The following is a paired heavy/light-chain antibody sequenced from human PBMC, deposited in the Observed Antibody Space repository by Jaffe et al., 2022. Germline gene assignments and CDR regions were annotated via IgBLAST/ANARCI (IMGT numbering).Light chain of an antibody. J-gene: IGKJ4*01. CDR1: QGISNS. CDR2: AAS. V-gene: IGKV1-16*02. CDR3: QQYNTYPLT. Sequence: DIEMTQSPSSLSASVGDRVTITCRASQGISNSLAWYQERPGRAPKSLIYAASSLHSGVPSKFSGGGSGTDFTLTISNLQPEDFATYYCQQYNTYPLTFGGGTKVEIK.
Heavy chain of an antibody. CDR1: GFTFDNYV. D-gene: IGHD6-13*01. CDR2: INVGSGET. V-gene: IGHV1-3*01. J-gene: IGHJ4*02. CDR3: ARDYIPAPGAYFDY. Sequence: QVQLVLSGPEVKKPGASVKVSCKTSGFTFDNYVIHWVRQAPGQRLEWMGWINVGSGETKYSQKFQGRVTITRDTSATTVYMDLTSLRSEDTAIYYCARDYIPAPGAYFDYWGQGTLVTVSS.